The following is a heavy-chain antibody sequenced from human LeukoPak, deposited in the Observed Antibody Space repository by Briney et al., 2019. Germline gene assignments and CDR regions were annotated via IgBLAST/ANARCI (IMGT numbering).Heavy chain of an antibody. D-gene: IGHD5-18*01. Sequence: PGGSLRLSCAASGLTFSSYSMNWVRQAPGKGLEWFSSISSVSKYIYNADSVKGRFTISRDNAKNSLYLQMNSLRAEDTAVYYCARALSYSYGSMDFWGQGTLVIVSS. J-gene: IGHJ4*02. CDR2: ISSVSKYI. CDR1: GLTFSSYS. V-gene: IGHV3-21*01. CDR3: ARALSYSYGSMDF.